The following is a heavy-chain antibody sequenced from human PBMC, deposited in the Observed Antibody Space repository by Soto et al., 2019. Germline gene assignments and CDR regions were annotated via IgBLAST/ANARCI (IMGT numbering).Heavy chain of an antibody. CDR2: IYSGGST. V-gene: IGHV3-66*01. Sequence: GGSLRLSCAASGFTVSSNYMSWVRQAPGKGLEWVSVIYSGGSTYYADSVKGRFTISRDNSKNTLYLQMNSLRAEDTAVYYCARVPGIAAAGFTNWFDPWGQGTLVTVSS. CDR3: ARVPGIAAAGFTNWFDP. D-gene: IGHD6-13*01. CDR1: GFTVSSNY. J-gene: IGHJ5*02.